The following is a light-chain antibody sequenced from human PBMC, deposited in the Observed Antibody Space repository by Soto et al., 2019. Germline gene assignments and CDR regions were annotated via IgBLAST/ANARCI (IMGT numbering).Light chain of an antibody. CDR1: DSNIGNNY. J-gene: IGLJ3*02. CDR3: ATWDDSLGSGV. Sequence: QSVLTQPPSVSAAPGQRVTISCSGTDSNIGNNYISWYQQLPGTAPKLLIYDNLNRPSGIPDRFSASKSGTSATLDITGLQPGDEADYYCATWDDSLGSGVFGGRTKLTVL. V-gene: IGLV1-51*01. CDR2: DNL.